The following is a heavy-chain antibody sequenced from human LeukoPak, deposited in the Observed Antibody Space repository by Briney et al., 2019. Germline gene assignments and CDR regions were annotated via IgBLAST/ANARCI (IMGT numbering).Heavy chain of an antibody. D-gene: IGHD2-15*01. CDR3: ARASNCSGGSCYSVSDY. V-gene: IGHV3-21*01. CDR2: ISSSSYI. Sequence: TGGSLRLSCAASGFTFSSYSMNWVRQAPGKGLEWVSSISSSSYIYYADSVKGRFTISRDNAKNSLYLQMNSLRAEDTAVYYCARASNCSGGSCYSVSDYWGQGTLVTVSS. J-gene: IGHJ4*02. CDR1: GFTFSSYS.